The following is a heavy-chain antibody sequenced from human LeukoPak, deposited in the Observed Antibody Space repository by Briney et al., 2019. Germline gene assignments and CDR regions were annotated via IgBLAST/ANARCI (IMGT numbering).Heavy chain of an antibody. V-gene: IGHV3-23*01. CDR3: ARDFGELDY. Sequence: GGSLRLSCAASGFTFSVYAMSWVRQAPGKGLEWVSAISGSDYSTYYADSVKGRFTISRDNSENTLYLQMNSLRAEDTAVYCCARDFGELDYWGQGTLVTVSS. CDR2: ISGSDYST. CDR1: GFTFSVYA. D-gene: IGHD3-3*01. J-gene: IGHJ4*02.